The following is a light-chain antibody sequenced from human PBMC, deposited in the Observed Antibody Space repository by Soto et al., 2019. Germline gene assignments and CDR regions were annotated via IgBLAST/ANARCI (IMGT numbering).Light chain of an antibody. CDR2: GAS. CDR1: QGISTW. J-gene: IGKJ3*01. V-gene: IGKV1D-12*01. CDR3: QQTTSLPFT. Sequence: DIQMTQSPSSVSASVGNRVTITCRASQGISTWLAWYQQKPGKAPKLLIYGASNLESGVPSRFSGSGSGTDFTLIISSLQPDDFASYYCQQTTSLPFTFGPGTKVDIK.